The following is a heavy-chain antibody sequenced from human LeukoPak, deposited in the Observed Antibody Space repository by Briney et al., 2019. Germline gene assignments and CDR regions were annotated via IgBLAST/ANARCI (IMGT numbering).Heavy chain of an antibody. J-gene: IGHJ4*02. CDR1: GGSISSYY. Sequence: PSETLSLTCTVSGGSISSYYWSWIRQPAGKGLEWIGRIYTTGSTNYNPSLKSRVTISVDTSKNQFSLKLSSVTAADTAVYYCARRAIDSSDPRYYFDYWGQGTLVTVSS. CDR3: ARRAIDSSDPRYYFDY. D-gene: IGHD3-22*01. CDR2: IYTTGST. V-gene: IGHV4-4*07.